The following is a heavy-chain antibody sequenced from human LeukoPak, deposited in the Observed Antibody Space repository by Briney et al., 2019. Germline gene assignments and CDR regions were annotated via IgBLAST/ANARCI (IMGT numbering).Heavy chain of an antibody. CDR3: AKDSLSGSYGY. V-gene: IGHV3-23*01. D-gene: IGHD1-26*01. CDR2: IRGSNRGT. Sequence: ETLSLTCAVYGGSFSGYYWSWVRQAPGKGLEWVSSIRGSNRGTYYADSARGRFTISRDNSKNMVYLEMNSLRAEDTAVFYCAKDSLSGSYGYWGQGTLVTVSS. CDR1: GGSFSGYY. J-gene: IGHJ4*02.